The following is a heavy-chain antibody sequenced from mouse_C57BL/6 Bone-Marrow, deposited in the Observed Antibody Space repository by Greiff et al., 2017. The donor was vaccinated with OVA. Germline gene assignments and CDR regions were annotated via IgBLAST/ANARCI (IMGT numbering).Heavy chain of an antibody. CDR3: VRGYYGSRYYFDY. J-gene: IGHJ2*01. CDR2: IRSKSNNYAT. D-gene: IGHD1-1*01. CDR1: GFSFNTYA. V-gene: IGHV10-1*01. Sequence: EVMLVESGGGLVQPKGSLKLSCAASGFSFNTYAMNWVRQAPGKGLEWVARIRSKSNNYATYYADSVKDRFTISRDDSESMLYLQMNNLKTEDTAMYYCVRGYYGSRYYFDYWGQGTTLTVSS.